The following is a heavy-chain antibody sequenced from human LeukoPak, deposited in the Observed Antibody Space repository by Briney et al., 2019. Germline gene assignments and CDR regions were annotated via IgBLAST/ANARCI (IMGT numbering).Heavy chain of an antibody. D-gene: IGHD3-10*01. V-gene: IGHV4-30-2*01. J-gene: IGHJ3*02. CDR2: IYHSGST. Sequence: PSETLSLTCTVSGGSISSGGYYWSWIRQPPGKGLEWIGYIYHSGSTYYNPSLKSRVTISVDTSKNQFSLKLSSVTAADTAVYYCARRGAYPGDDAFDIWGQGTMVTVSS. CDR3: ARRGAYPGDDAFDI. CDR1: GGSISSGGYY.